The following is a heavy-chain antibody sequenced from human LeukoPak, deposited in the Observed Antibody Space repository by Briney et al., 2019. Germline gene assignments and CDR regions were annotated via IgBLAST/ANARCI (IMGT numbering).Heavy chain of an antibody. D-gene: IGHD3-22*01. CDR2: ISGSGGST. CDR3: AKDRDYYDCSGYYLDYYDF. J-gene: IGHJ4*02. V-gene: IGHV3-23*01. Sequence: GGSLRLSCGASGFTFSSYDTSWLRQAPGKGLEWVSAISGSGGSTYYADSVKGLFTISRDNSKNTLYLQMNSLRAEDTAVYYCAKDRDYYDCSGYYLDYYDFWGQGTLVTVSS. CDR1: GFTFSSYD.